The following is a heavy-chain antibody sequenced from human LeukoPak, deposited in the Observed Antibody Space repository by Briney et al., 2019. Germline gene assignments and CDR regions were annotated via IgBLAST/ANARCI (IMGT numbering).Heavy chain of an antibody. CDR3: ARGRYYGSGSYYK. V-gene: IGHV4-34*01. CDR1: GGSFSGYY. Sequence: SETLSLACAVYGGSFSGYYWSWIRQPPGKGREWIGEINHSGSTNYNPSLKRRVTISVDTSKNQFSLKLSSVTAADTAVYYCARGRYYGSGSYYKWGQGTLVTVSS. D-gene: IGHD3-10*01. J-gene: IGHJ4*02. CDR2: INHSGST.